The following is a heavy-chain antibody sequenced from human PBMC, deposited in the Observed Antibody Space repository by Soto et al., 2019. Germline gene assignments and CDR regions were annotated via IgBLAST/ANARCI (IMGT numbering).Heavy chain of an antibody. CDR3: AKDPGYCSSTSCYYYGMDV. CDR1: GFTFDDYA. V-gene: IGHV3-43D*03. D-gene: IGHD2-2*01. Sequence: GGSLRLSCAASGFTFDDYAMHWVRQAPGKGLEWVSLISWDGGSTYYADSVKGRFTISRDNSKNSLYLQMNSLRAEDTALYYCAKDPGYCSSTSCYYYGMDVWGQGTTVTGSS. J-gene: IGHJ6*02. CDR2: ISWDGGST.